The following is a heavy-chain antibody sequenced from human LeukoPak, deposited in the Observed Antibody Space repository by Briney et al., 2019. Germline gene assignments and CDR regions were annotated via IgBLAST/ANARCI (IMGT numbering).Heavy chain of an antibody. Sequence: GGSLRLSCAASGFTFSSYGMHWVRQAPGKGLEWVAVIWYDGSNKYYADSVKGRFTISRDNSKNTLYLQMNSLRAEDTAVYYCARESPLYGGYDYWGQGTLVTVSS. J-gene: IGHJ4*02. CDR1: GFTFSSYG. CDR3: ARESPLYGGYDY. D-gene: IGHD5-12*01. CDR2: IWYDGSNK. V-gene: IGHV3-33*01.